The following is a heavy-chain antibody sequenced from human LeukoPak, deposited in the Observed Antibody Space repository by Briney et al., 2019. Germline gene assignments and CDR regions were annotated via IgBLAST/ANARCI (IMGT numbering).Heavy chain of an antibody. D-gene: IGHD2-21*02. J-gene: IGHJ4*02. V-gene: IGHV4-34*01. CDR2: INHSGST. CDR1: GGSISSYY. CDR3: ARRGCGGDCSRLYYFDY. Sequence: PSETLSLTCTVSGGSISSYYWSWIRQPPGKGLEWIGEINHSGSTNYNPSLKSRVTISVDTSKNQFSLKLSSVTAADTAVYYCARRGCGGDCSRLYYFDYWGQGTLVTVSS.